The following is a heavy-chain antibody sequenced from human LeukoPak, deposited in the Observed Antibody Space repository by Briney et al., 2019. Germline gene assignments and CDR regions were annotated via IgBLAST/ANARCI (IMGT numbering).Heavy chain of an antibody. J-gene: IGHJ4*02. CDR2: INNVGAST. Sequence: GGSLRLSCAASGFTFSGSSMTWVRQAPGKGPDCVSSINNVGASTLYADSVKGRFTISRDNSKSTLYLEMNNLRAEDSAIYYCAKVAPFFLDYWGQGALVTVSS. V-gene: IGHV3-23*01. CDR1: GFTFSGSS. CDR3: AKVAPFFLDY. D-gene: IGHD2/OR15-2a*01.